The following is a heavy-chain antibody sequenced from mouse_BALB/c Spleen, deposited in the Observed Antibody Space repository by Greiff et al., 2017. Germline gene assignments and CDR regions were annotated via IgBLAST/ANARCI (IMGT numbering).Heavy chain of an antibody. Sequence: QVHVKQSGAELVRPGVSVKISCKGSGYTFTDYAMHWVKQSHAKSLEWIGVISTYYGDASYNQKFKGKATMTVDKSSSTAYMELARLTSEDSAIYYCARQGGSRREFAYWGQGTLVTVSA. D-gene: IGHD1-1*01. CDR3: ARQGGSRREFAY. J-gene: IGHJ3*01. V-gene: IGHV1S137*01. CDR2: ISTYYGDA. CDR1: GYTFTDYA.